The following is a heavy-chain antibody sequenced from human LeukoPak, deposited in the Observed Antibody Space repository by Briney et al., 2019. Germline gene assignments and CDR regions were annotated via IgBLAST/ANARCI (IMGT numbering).Heavy chain of an antibody. CDR2: INHSGST. Sequence: KPSETLSLTCAVYGGSFSGYYWSWIRQPPGKGLEWIGEINHSGSTNYNPSLKSRVTISVDTSKNQFSLKLSSVTAADTAVYYCAKVIRFLEWLSGPFGYWGQGTLVTVSS. D-gene: IGHD3-3*01. CDR3: AKVIRFLEWLSGPFGY. CDR1: GGSFSGYY. V-gene: IGHV4-34*01. J-gene: IGHJ4*02.